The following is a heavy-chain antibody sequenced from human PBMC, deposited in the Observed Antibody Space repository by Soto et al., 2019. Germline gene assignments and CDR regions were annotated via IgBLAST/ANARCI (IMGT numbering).Heavy chain of an antibody. CDR2: ISGSGGST. V-gene: IGHV3-23*01. CDR1: GFTFSTYA. Sequence: GGSLRLSCAASGFTFSTYAMSWVRQAPGKGLEWVSVISGSGGSTYYAGSVKGRFTISRDNSKNTLYLQMNSLRAEDTAVYYCAKMADLTILGVIPSDYWGQGTLVTVSS. J-gene: IGHJ4*02. CDR3: AKMADLTILGVIPSDY. D-gene: IGHD3-3*01.